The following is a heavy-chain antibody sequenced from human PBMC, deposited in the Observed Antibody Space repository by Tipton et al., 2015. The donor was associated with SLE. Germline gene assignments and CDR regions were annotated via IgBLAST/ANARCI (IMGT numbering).Heavy chain of an antibody. CDR2: IYYSGST. V-gene: IGHV4-59*01. J-gene: IGHJ4*02. CDR3: AREKSKEPRMHYYDSSGGFDY. Sequence: TLSLTCTVSGGSISSYYWSWIRQPPGKGLEWVGYIYYSGSTNYNPSPKSRVTISVDTSKNQFSLKLSSVTAADTAVYYCAREKSKEPRMHYYDSSGGFDYWGQGTLVTVSS. D-gene: IGHD3-22*01. CDR1: GGSISSYY.